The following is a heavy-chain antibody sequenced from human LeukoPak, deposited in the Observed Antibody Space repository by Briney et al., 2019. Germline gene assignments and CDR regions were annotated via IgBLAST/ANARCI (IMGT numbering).Heavy chain of an antibody. CDR2: ISSSGSTI. D-gene: IGHD5-18*01. Sequence: GGSLRLSCAASGFTFRDYYMSWLRQAPGKGLEWVSYISSSGSTIYYADSVKGRFTISRDNAKNSLYLQMNSLRAEDTAVYYCATPQARLTAYYYYGMDVWGQGTTVTVSS. V-gene: IGHV3-11*01. J-gene: IGHJ6*02. CDR1: GFTFRDYY. CDR3: ATPQARLTAYYYYGMDV.